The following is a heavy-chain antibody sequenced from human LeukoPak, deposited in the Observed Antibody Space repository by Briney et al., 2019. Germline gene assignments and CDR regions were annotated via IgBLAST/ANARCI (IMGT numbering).Heavy chain of an antibody. CDR3: ARRGDDYYFDY. Sequence: GESLKISCKGSGYSFTSYWVAGVRQIPGKGLEWMGIIYLGDSYTRYSPSFQGQVTISADKSINTAYLHWSSLKASDTAMYYCARRGDDYYFDYWGQGTLVTVSS. J-gene: IGHJ4*02. V-gene: IGHV5-51*01. CDR1: GYSFTSYW. CDR2: IYLGDSYT. D-gene: IGHD3-10*01.